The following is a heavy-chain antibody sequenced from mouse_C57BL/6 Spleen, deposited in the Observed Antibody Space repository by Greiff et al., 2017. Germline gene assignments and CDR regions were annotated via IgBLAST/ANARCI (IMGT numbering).Heavy chain of an antibody. V-gene: IGHV1-18*01. CDR3: ARSDPDQFITTVVATGGAMDY. Sequence: EVQLQQSGPELVKPGASVKIPCKASGYTFTDYNMDWVKQSHGKSLEWIGDINPNNGGTIYNQKFKGKATLTVDKSSSTAYMELRSLTSEDTAVYYCARSDPDQFITTVVATGGAMDYWGQGTSVTVSS. J-gene: IGHJ4*01. CDR1: GYTFTDYN. CDR2: INPNNGGT. D-gene: IGHD1-1*01.